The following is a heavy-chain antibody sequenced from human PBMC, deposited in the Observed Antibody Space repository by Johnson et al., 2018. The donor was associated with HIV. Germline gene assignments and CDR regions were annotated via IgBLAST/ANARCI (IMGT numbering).Heavy chain of an antibody. Sequence: QVQLVESGGGVVKPGESLRLSCAASGFIFSDYYMTWICQAPGKGLEWISYISSSGATIYYADSVKGRFTISRDNSKNTLYLQMNSLRAEDTAVYYCAKVGGTTILRDAFDIWGQGTMVTVSS. V-gene: IGHV3-11*04. CDR2: ISSSGATI. J-gene: IGHJ3*02. CDR1: GFIFSDYY. D-gene: IGHD1-1*01. CDR3: AKVGGTTILRDAFDI.